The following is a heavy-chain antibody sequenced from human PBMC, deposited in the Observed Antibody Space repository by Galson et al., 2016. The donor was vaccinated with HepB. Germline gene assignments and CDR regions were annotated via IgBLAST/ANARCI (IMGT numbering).Heavy chain of an antibody. CDR3: ARRRGGDAFEI. J-gene: IGHJ3*02. V-gene: IGHV4-59*08. D-gene: IGHD2-15*01. CDR2: IYYRGST. CDR1: GCSISSYY. Sequence: SETLSLTCTVSGCSISSYYWSWIRQPPGKGLEWIGYIYYRGSTNYNPSLKSRVTISVDTSKNQFSLKLSSVTAADTAVYYCARRRGGDAFEIWGQGTMVTVSS.